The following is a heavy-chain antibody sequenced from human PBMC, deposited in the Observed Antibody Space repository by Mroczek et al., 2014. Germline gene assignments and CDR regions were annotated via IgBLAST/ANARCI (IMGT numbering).Heavy chain of an antibody. D-gene: IGHD2-15*01. CDR2: IYYSGST. CDR3: ARGSRGYCSGGSCLWGLIDY. J-gene: IGHJ4*02. Sequence: QVQLQQWGPGLVKPSETLSLTCTVSGGSISSYYWSWIRQPPGKGLEWIGYIYYSGSTNYNPSLKSRVTISVDTSKNQFSLKLSSVTAADTAVYYCARGSRGYCSGGSCLWGLIDYWGQGTLVTVSS. V-gene: IGHV4-59*01. CDR1: GGSISSYY.